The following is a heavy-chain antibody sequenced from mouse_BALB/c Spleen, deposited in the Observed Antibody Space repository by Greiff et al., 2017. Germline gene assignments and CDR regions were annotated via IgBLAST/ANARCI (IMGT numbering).Heavy chain of an antibody. CDR2: INPGSGGT. Sequence: VQLQQSGAELVRPGTSVKVSCKASGYAFTNYLIEWVKQRPGQGLEWIGVINPGSGGTNYNEKFKGKATLTADKSSSTAYMQLSSLTSDDSAVYFCARRYYGNFYFDYWGQGTTLTVSS. J-gene: IGHJ2*01. D-gene: IGHD2-1*01. CDR3: ARRYYGNFYFDY. CDR1: GYAFTNYL. V-gene: IGHV1-54*01.